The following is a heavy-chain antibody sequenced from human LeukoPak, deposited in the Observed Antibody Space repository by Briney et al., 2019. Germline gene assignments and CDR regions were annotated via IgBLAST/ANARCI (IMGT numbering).Heavy chain of an antibody. CDR2: ITSSSDTI. V-gene: IGHV3-48*04. Sequence: GGSLRLSCEASGFTFSSYSMNWVRQAPGKGLEWVSHITSSSDTIFYADSVKGRFTISRDNAKNSLYLQMNSLRAEDTAVYYCVREGNYYDSSGYYYVYYYDYWGQGTLVTVSS. CDR3: VREGNYYDSSGYYYVYYYDY. CDR1: GFTFSSYS. J-gene: IGHJ4*02. D-gene: IGHD3-22*01.